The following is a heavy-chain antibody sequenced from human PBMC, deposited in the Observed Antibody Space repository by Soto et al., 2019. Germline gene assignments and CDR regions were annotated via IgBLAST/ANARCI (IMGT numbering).Heavy chain of an antibody. D-gene: IGHD3-3*01. CDR1: GFTFSNAW. CDR3: TTLSITIFGVVLMDV. J-gene: IGHJ6*02. CDR2: IKSKTDGGTT. Sequence: GGSLRLSCAASGFTFSNAWMNWVRQAPGKGLEWVGRIKSKTDGGTTDYAAPVKGRFTISRDDSKNTLYLQMNSLKTEDAAVYYCTTLSITIFGVVLMDVWGQGTTVTVSS. V-gene: IGHV3-15*07.